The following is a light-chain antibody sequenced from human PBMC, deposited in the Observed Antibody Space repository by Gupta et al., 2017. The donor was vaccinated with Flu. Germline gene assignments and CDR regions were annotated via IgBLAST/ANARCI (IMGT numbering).Light chain of an antibody. J-gene: IGLJ1*01. V-gene: IGLV2-8*01. CDR1: RNDVGGYNY. CDR3: FSYAGGNNFYV. CDR2: EVN. Sequence: QSPLTQPPPASGSHGPSVTIPCTVTRNDVGGYNYISWYQQHPGKAPKLIIYEVNKRPSGVPDRFSGSKSGNTASLTVSGLQAEDDADYFCFSYAGGNNFYVFGTGSKVTIL.